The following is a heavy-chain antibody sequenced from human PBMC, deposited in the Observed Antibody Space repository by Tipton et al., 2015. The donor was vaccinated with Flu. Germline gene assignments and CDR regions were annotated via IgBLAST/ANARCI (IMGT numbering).Heavy chain of an antibody. CDR2: ISGSGGST. Sequence: QLVQSGAEVKKPGSSVKVSCKASGFTFSSYAMSWVRQAPGKGLEWVSAISGSGGSTYYADSVKGRFTTSRDNAKNSLYLQMNSLRAEDTAVYYCASRRYFDLWGRGTLVTVSS. CDR1: GFTFSSYA. J-gene: IGHJ2*01. CDR3: ASRRYFDL. V-gene: IGHV3-23*04.